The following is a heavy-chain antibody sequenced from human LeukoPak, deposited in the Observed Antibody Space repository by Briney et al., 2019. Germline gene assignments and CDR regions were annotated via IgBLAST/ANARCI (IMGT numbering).Heavy chain of an antibody. CDR2: INPDGSDK. CDR1: GFTFSNYW. J-gene: IGHJ4*02. CDR3: AKLLGPVTTYDC. D-gene: IGHD1-1*01. Sequence: GGSLRLSCVASGFTFSNYWMSWVRQAPGKGLDWVASINPDGSDKYYVDSVRGRFTITRDNTKNSLYLQMTSLGAEDTAVYYCAKLLGPVTTYDCWGQGTLVTVS. V-gene: IGHV3-7*01.